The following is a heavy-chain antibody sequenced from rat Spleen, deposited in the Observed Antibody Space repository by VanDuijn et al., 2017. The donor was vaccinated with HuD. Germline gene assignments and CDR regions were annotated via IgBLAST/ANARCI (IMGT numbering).Heavy chain of an antibody. Sequence: EVQLVYFGGGLVQPGRSLPLSCVASGFPFNPSWMTWLRQAPGKGLAWVASITSTGGRPYYLASVKGRFTISRDNAKSTLCLQMNSLRSEDTATYYCTRSPLLGAHFDYWGQGVMVTVSS. CDR2: ITSTGGRP. CDR3: TRSPLLGAHFDY. J-gene: IGHJ2*01. V-gene: IGHV5-31*01. D-gene: IGHD3-1*01. CDR1: GFPFNPSW.